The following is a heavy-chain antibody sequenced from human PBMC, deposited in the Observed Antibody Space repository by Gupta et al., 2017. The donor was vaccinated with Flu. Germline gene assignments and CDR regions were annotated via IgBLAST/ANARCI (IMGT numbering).Heavy chain of an antibody. D-gene: IGHD2-15*01. Sequence: WSWIRQAPGKRLEYIGYIYHTGITNYNPSLEGRVTMSLDKSKSQFSLNLRPVTAADTAVYYCARTARLPDSWGQGTLVTVSS. J-gene: IGHJ4*02. CDR2: IYHTGIT. V-gene: IGHV4-59*01. CDR3: ARTARLPDS.